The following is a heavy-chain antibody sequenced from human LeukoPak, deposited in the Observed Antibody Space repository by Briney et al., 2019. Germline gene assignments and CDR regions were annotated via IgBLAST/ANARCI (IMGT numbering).Heavy chain of an antibody. CDR2: IYESGTI. D-gene: IGHD1-7*01. CDR1: GGSITGGGYA. CDR3: ARGPQLELALYWFDP. J-gene: IGHJ5*02. Sequence: SETLSLTCAVSGGSITGGGYAWSWIRQPPGKGLEWIGYIYESGTIFSNPSLRTRLTMSVDKSKNQFSLQLTSVTAADTAVYYCARGPQLELALYWFDPRGHGTLVTVSS. V-gene: IGHV4-30-2*01.